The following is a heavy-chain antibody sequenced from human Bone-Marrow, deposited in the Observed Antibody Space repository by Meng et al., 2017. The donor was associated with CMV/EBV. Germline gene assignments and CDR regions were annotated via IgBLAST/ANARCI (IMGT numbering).Heavy chain of an antibody. D-gene: IGHD2-2*01. CDR1: GDTFTYYA. J-gene: IGHJ4*02. CDR3: ARAPDGGYCGSTTCYLFQY. Sequence: SVKVSCKASGDTFTYYAFSWVRQAPGQGLEWMGDIIPTIGTPKYAQRFQGRVTITADKSTSTAYMELSSLRSEDTAIYYCARAPDGGYCGSTTCYLFQYWGQGTLVTFSS. V-gene: IGHV1-69*06. CDR2: IIPTIGTP.